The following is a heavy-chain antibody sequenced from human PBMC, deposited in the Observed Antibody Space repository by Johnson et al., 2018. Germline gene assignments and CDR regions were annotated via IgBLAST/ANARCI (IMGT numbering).Heavy chain of an antibody. J-gene: IGHJ3*01. CDR1: GFRFGDNG. CDR3: TRGLYEA. D-gene: IGHD3-10*01. CDR2: IKPDGSEK. V-gene: IGHV3-7*01. Sequence: VQLVQSGGGVVRPGGSLRLSCAASGFRFGDNGMSWVRQAPGKGLEWVANIKPDGSEKYYGDSVKGRFAISRDNAKNSLYLQMNNLRAEDTAVYYFTRGLYEAWGQGTMVTGSS.